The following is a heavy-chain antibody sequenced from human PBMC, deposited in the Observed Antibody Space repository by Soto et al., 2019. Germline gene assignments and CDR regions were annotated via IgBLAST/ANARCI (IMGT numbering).Heavy chain of an antibody. D-gene: IGHD2-15*01. CDR1: GGTFSSYA. J-gene: IGHJ6*02. CDR3: ARDRDIVVVVAAQYYYYYGMDV. V-gene: IGHV1-69*12. CDR2: IIPIFGTA. Sequence: VQLVQSGAEVKKPGSSVKVSCKASGGTFSSYAISWVRQAPGQGLEWMGGIIPIFGTANYAQKFQGRVTITADESTSTAYMELSSLRSEDTAVYYCARDRDIVVVVAAQYYYYYGMDVWGQGTTVTVSS.